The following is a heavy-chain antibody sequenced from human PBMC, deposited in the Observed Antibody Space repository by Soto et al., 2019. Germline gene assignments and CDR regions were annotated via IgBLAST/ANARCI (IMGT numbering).Heavy chain of an antibody. CDR3: ARYTAYSSSWQKWFDP. D-gene: IGHD6-13*01. CDR1: GVSLSNARRG. V-gene: IGHV2-26*01. Sequence: SGPTLVNPTDTLTLTCTVSGVSLSNARRGVSWIRQPPGKALEWLAHIFSNDEKSYSTSLKSRLTISKDTSKSQVVLTMTNMDPVDTAKYYCARYTAYSSSWQKWFDPWGQGTLVTVSS. CDR2: IFSNDEK. J-gene: IGHJ5*02.